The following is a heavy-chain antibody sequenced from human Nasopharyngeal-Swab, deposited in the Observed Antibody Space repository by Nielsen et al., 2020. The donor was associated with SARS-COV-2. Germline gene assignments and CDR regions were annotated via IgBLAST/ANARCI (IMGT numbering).Heavy chain of an antibody. CDR1: GFTFSSYW. CDR3: ARVQQIYAISLNYYGMDV. D-gene: IGHD2-8*01. J-gene: IGHJ6*02. V-gene: IGHV3-7*03. Sequence: GESLKISCAASGFTFSSYWMSWVRQAPGKGLEWVANIKQDGSEKYYVDSVKGRFTISRDNAKDSLYLQMNSLRVEDTAVYYCARVQQIYAISLNYYGMDVWGQGTTVTVSS. CDR2: IKQDGSEK.